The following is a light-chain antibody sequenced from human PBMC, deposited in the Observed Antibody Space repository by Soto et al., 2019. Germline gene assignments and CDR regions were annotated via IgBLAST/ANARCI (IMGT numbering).Light chain of an antibody. V-gene: IGKV1-5*03. Sequence: DIQMTQSPSTLSASVGDRVTINCRASQSISSWLAWYQQKPGKAPNLLIYKASNLQSGVPSRFSGSGSGTEFTLIISSLQPDDFATYYCEQYAAYPLTFGGGTKVEIK. CDR1: QSISSW. CDR3: EQYAAYPLT. CDR2: KAS. J-gene: IGKJ4*01.